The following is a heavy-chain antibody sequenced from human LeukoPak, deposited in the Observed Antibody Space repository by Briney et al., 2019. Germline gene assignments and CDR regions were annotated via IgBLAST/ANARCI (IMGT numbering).Heavy chain of an antibody. CDR2: IIPILGIA. V-gene: IGHV1-69*04. D-gene: IGHD3-22*01. J-gene: IGHJ1*01. Sequence: ASVKVSCKASGGTFSSYAISWVRQAPGQGLEWMGRIIPILGIANYAQKFQGRVTITADKSTSTAYMELSSLRSEDTAVYYCARIGYYDSSGYYEEYFQHWGQGTLVTVSS. CDR3: ARIGYYDSSGYYEEYFQH. CDR1: GGTFSSYA.